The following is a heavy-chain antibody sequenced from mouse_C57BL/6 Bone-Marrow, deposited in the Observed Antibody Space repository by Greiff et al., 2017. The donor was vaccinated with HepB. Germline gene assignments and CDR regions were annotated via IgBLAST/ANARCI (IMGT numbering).Heavy chain of an antibody. CDR1: GYTFTSYW. Sequence: QVQLQQPGAELVKPGASVKVSCKASGYTFTSYWMHWVKQRPGQGLEWIGRIHPSDSDTNYNQKFKGKATLTADKSSSTAYMQLSSLTSEDSAVYFCARRKRFYDGYRYFDVWGTGTTVTVSS. V-gene: IGHV1-74*01. D-gene: IGHD2-3*01. J-gene: IGHJ1*03. CDR2: IHPSDSDT. CDR3: ARRKRFYDGYRYFDV.